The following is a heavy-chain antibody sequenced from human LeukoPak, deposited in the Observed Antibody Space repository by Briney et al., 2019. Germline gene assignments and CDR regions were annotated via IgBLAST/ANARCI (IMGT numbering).Heavy chain of an antibody. Sequence: GGSLRLSCATSGFAFSRFGMQWVRQAPGKGLEWVAVIHNDGTMGQYADSVKGRFTISKDFSRNTLHLQMHSLRDDDTAVYYCAKEGDEFRGYLDVWGKGTTVTVSS. J-gene: IGHJ6*04. CDR2: IHNDGTMG. CDR1: GFAFSRFG. CDR3: AKEGDEFRGYLDV. D-gene: IGHD5-12*01. V-gene: IGHV3-30*02.